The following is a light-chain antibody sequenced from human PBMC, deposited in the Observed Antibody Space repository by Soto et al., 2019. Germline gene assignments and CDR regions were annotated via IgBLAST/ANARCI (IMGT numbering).Light chain of an antibody. V-gene: IGLV2-14*01. Sequence: QSALTQPASVSGSPGQSITISCTGTSSDVGGYNYVSWLQQHPGKVPKLIIYDVSSRPSGVPNRFSGSKSGNTASLTISGLQAEDEADYYCTSYTSSNTHVFGGGTKV. J-gene: IGLJ1*01. CDR3: TSYTSSNTHV. CDR1: SSDVGGYNY. CDR2: DVS.